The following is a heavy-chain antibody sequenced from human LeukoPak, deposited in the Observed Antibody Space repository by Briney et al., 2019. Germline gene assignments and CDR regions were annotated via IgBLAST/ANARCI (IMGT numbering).Heavy chain of an antibody. D-gene: IGHD3-9*01. CDR1: GFTFSSYA. V-gene: IGHV3-23*01. Sequence: GGSLRLSCAASGFTFSSYAMSWVRQAPGKGLEWVSAISGSGGSTYYADSVKGRFTISRDNSKNTLYLQMNSLRAEDTAVCYCAKDAGYYDILTGYYQGAFDYWGQGTLVTVSS. J-gene: IGHJ4*02. CDR2: ISGSGGST. CDR3: AKDAGYYDILTGYYQGAFDY.